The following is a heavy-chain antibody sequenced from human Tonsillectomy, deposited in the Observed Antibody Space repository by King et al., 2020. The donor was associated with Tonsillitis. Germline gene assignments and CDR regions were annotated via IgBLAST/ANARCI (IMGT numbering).Heavy chain of an antibody. Sequence: VQLQQWGAGLLKPSETLSLTCAVYGGSFSGYYWSWIRQPPRKGLEWIGEINHSGSTNYNPSLKSRVTISVDTSKNQFSLKLSSVTAADTAVYYCARTLDYYYYGMDVWGQGTTVTVSS. CDR1: GGSFSGYY. V-gene: IGHV4-34*01. CDR3: ARTLDYYYYGMDV. J-gene: IGHJ6*02. CDR2: INHSGST.